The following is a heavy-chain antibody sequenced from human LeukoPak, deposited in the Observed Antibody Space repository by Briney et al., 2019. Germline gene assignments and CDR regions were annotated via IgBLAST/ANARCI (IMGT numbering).Heavy chain of an antibody. D-gene: IGHD4-23*01. CDR1: GGTFSSYA. CDR2: IIPIFGTA. CDR3: AMPWGGNSIIS. Sequence: GASVKVSCKASGGTFSSYAISWVRQAPGQGVEWMGGIIPIFGTANYAQKFQGRVTITADESTSTAYMELSSLRSEDTAVYYCAMPWGGNSIISWGQGTLVTVSS. V-gene: IGHV1-69*01. J-gene: IGHJ4*02.